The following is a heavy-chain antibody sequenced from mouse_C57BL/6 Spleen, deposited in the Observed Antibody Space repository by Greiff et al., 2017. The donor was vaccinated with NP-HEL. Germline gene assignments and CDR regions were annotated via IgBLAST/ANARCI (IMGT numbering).Heavy chain of an antibody. CDR2: ISSGSSTI. Sequence: DVQLQESGGGLVKPGGSLKLSCAASGFTFSDYGMHWVRQAPEKGLEWVAYISSGSSTIYYADTVKGRFTISRDNAKNTLFLQMTSLRSEDTAMYYCAIGRGWGNFDYWGQGTTLTVSS. CDR1: GFTFSDYG. CDR3: AIGRGWGNFDY. J-gene: IGHJ2*01. V-gene: IGHV5-17*01. D-gene: IGHD3-3*01.